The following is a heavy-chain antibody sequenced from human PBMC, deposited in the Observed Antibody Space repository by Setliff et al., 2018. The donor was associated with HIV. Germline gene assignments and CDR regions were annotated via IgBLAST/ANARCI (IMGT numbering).Heavy chain of an antibody. D-gene: IGHD3-16*01. V-gene: IGHV3-30*02. CDR3: EKGGMTNAAFNI. CDR2: IEYDESNK. J-gene: IGHJ3*02. CDR1: GFTFSISG. Sequence: GGSLRLSCVASGFTFSISGMHWVRQAPGKGLEWVTYIEYDESNKRYADNVKGRFTIARDNSKNTLYLQMNSLRLEDTALYYCEKGGMTNAAFNIWGPGTMVTV.